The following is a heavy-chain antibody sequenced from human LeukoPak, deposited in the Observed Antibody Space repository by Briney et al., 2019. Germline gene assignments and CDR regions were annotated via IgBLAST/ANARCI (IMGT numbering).Heavy chain of an antibody. CDR3: ARGIPYCSSTSCYSSWFDP. V-gene: IGHV1-18*01. J-gene: IGHJ5*02. Sequence: ASVKVSCKASGYTFTSYGISWVRQAPGQGLEWMGWISAYNGNTNYAQKLQGRVTMTTDTSTSTAYMELRSLRSDDTAVYYCARGIPYCSSTSCYSSWFDPWGQGTLVTVSS. CDR1: GYTFTSYG. D-gene: IGHD2-2*01. CDR2: ISAYNGNT.